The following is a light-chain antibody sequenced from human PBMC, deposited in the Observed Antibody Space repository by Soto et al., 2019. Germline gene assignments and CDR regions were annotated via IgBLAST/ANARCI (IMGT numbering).Light chain of an antibody. J-gene: IGLJ3*02. Sequence: VLTQPPSVSGAPGQRVTISCTGSTGYDVHWYQQFPGTAPKLLIHDNSIRPSGVPDRFSGSKSGTSASLAITGLQAEDEADYYCQSYDSSLSGWVFGGGTKLTVL. CDR1: TGYD. V-gene: IGLV1-40*01. CDR2: DNS. CDR3: QSYDSSLSGWV.